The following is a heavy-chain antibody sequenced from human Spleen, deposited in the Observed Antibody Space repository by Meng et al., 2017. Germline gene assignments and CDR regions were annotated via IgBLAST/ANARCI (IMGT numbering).Heavy chain of an antibody. V-gene: IGHV4-34*01. D-gene: IGHD3-10*01. CDR2: INHSGST. CDR3: ARGRGRGYYDSGSYYRAPDY. CDR1: GGSFSGYY. Sequence: QVQLQQWGGGLLRPSETLSLTCAVYGGSFSGYYWSWIRQPPGKGLEWIGEINHSGSTNYNPSLKSRVTISVDTSKNQFSLKLSSVTAADTAVYYCARGRGRGYYDSGSYYRAPDYWGQGTLVTVSS. J-gene: IGHJ4*02.